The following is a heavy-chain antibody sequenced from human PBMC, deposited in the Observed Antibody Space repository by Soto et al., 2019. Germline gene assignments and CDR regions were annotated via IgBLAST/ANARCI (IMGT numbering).Heavy chain of an antibody. CDR3: ARASYFSEKTAYYAKSFKWFDP. CDR1: GFTFSGSE. J-gene: IGHJ5*02. Sequence: QVQLLESGGGVVESGRSLRLSCAASGFTFSGSEMHWVRQAPGKGLEWVAFISYDGDNKYYADSVKGRFTVSRDNSRNTLHLQMDSLRPVDTAVYYCARASYFSEKTAYYAKSFKWFDPWGQGTLLTVSS. CDR2: ISYDGDNK. V-gene: IGHV3-30*14. D-gene: IGHD3-9*01.